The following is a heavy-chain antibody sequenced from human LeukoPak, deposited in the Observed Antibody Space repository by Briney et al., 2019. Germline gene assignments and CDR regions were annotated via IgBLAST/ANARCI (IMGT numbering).Heavy chain of an antibody. CDR2: INWNGGST. D-gene: IGHD5-24*01. J-gene: IGHJ4*02. V-gene: IGHV3-20*04. CDR3: ARSMATAMRAYFDY. CDR1: GFTFDDYG. Sequence: GGSLRLSCAAPGFTFDDYGMSWVRQAPGKGLEWVSGINWNGGSTSYADSVKGRFTISRDNAKNSLYLQMNSLRAEDTALYYCARSMATAMRAYFDYWGQGTLVTVSS.